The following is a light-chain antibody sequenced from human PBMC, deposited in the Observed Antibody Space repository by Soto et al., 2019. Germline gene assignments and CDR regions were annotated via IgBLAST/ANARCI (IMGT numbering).Light chain of an antibody. J-gene: IGKJ4*01. CDR3: QQSYSTPERT. V-gene: IGKV1-39*01. CDR1: QSISSY. Sequence: DIQMTQSPSSLSASVGDRVTITCRASQSISSYLNWYQQKPGKAPKLLIYAASSLQSGVPSRFSGSGSGTDFTLTISSLQPEDFATYYCQQSYSTPERTFGGGTKVESK. CDR2: AAS.